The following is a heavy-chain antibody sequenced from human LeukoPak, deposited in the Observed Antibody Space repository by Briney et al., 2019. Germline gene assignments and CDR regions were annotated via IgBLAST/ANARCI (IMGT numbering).Heavy chain of an antibody. V-gene: IGHV1-46*01. J-gene: IGHJ4*02. CDR3: ARDSPYYYDSSGYYGAIRY. Sequence: GASVKVSCKASGYTFTGYYMHWVRQAPGQGLEWMGIINPSGGSTGYAQKFQGRVTMTRDTSTSTVYMELSSLRSEDTAVYYCARDSPYYYDSSGYYGAIRYWGQGTLVTVSS. CDR2: INPSGGST. D-gene: IGHD3-22*01. CDR1: GYTFTGYY.